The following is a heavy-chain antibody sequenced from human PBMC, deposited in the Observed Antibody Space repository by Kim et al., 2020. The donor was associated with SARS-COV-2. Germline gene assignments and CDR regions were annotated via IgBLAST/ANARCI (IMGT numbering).Heavy chain of an antibody. J-gene: IGHJ5*02. D-gene: IGHD3-22*01. Sequence: SQTLSLTCTVSGGSISSSSYYWGWIRQPPGKGLEWIGSIYYSGSTYYNPSLKSRVTISVDTSKNQFSLKLSSVTAADTAVYYCARQSDYYDSSGYLNWFD. V-gene: IGHV4-39*01. CDR1: GGSISSSSYY. CDR3: ARQSDYYDSSGYLNWFD. CDR2: IYYSGST.